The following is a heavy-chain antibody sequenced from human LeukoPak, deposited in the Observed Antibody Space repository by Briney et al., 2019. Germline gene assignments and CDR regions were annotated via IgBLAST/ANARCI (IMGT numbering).Heavy chain of an antibody. CDR3: ARQIVVVPAAINWFDP. Sequence: SETLSLTCTVSGGSISSYYWSWIRQPPGKGLEWIGYIYYSGSTNYNPSLKSRVTISVDTSKNQFSLKLSSVTAADTAVYYCARQIVVVPAAINWFDPWGQGTLVTVSP. CDR2: IYYSGST. V-gene: IGHV4-59*01. J-gene: IGHJ5*02. CDR1: GGSISSYY. D-gene: IGHD2-2*02.